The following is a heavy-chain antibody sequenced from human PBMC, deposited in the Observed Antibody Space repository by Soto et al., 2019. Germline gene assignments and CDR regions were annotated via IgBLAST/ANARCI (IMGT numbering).Heavy chain of an antibody. CDR2: IIPILGIA. CDR3: SNLATADTLDY. V-gene: IGHV1-69*02. J-gene: IGHJ4*02. D-gene: IGHD6-13*01. CDR1: GDTFSSY. Sequence: QVQLVQSGAEVKKPGSSVKVSCKASGDTFSSYISWVRQAPGQGLEWMGRIIPILGIANYAQKFQGKVTITADKSTGTAYMELSSMRSEDTAVYYCSNLATADTLDYWGQGTLVTVSS.